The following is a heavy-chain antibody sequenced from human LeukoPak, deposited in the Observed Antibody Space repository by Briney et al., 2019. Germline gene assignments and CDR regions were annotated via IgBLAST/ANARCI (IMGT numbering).Heavy chain of an antibody. D-gene: IGHD3-22*01. V-gene: IGHV3-74*01. Sequence: PGGSLRLSCAASGFTFSNYWMHWVRQAPGKGLVWVSRINSDGINTSYADSVKGRFTISRDNAKNTLNLQMNSLRAEDTAVYYCARVLHNRNYDGSTYYGYWGQGTLVTVSS. J-gene: IGHJ4*02. CDR1: GFTFSNYW. CDR3: ARVLHNRNYDGSTYYGY. CDR2: INSDGINT.